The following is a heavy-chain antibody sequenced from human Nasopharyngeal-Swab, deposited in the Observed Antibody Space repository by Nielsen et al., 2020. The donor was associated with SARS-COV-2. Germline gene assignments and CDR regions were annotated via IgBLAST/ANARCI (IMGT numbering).Heavy chain of an antibody. CDR1: GFTFSPYT. J-gene: IGHJ4*02. CDR2: ITSGNSV. CDR3: ARERGGSYGDY. Sequence: GGSLRLSCATSGFTFSPYTMTWVRQAPGKGLQWISYITSGNSVQYADSVRGRFTIFRDNAKNSLYLQMNSLTAEDTAVYYCARERGGSYGDYWGQGTLVTVSS. D-gene: IGHD2-15*01. V-gene: IGHV3-48*04.